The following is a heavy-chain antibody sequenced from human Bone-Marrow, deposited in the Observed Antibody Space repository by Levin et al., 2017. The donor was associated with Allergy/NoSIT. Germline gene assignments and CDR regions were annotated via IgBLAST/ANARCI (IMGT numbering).Heavy chain of an antibody. CDR3: ARGATVTTWGDY. J-gene: IGHJ4*02. CDR2: ISSSSSYI. D-gene: IGHD4-17*01. Sequence: GGSLRLSCAASGFTFSSYSMNWVRQAPGKGLEWVSSISSSSSYIYYADSVKGRFTISRDNAKNSLYLQMNSLRAEDTAVYYCARGATVTTWGDYWGQGTLVTVSS. V-gene: IGHV3-21*01. CDR1: GFTFSSYS.